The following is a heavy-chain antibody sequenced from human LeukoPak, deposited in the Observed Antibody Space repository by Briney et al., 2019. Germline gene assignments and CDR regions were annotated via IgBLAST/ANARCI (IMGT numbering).Heavy chain of an antibody. J-gene: IGHJ4*02. Sequence: SVKVSCKASGGTFSSYAISRVRQAPGQGLEWMGGIIPIFGTANYAQKFRGRVTITADESTSTAYMELSSLRSEDTAVYYCARQGYSGHSQGAADYWGQGTLVTVSS. CDR3: ARQGYSGHSQGAADY. CDR2: IIPIFGTA. CDR1: GGTFSSYA. D-gene: IGHD4-23*01. V-gene: IGHV1-69*13.